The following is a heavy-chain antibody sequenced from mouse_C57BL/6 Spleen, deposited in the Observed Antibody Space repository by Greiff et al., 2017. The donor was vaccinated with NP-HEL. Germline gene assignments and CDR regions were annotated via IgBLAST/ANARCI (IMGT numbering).Heavy chain of an antibody. Sequence: QVQLKQSGAELVRPGTSVKVSCKASGYAFTNYLIEWVKQRPGQGLEWIGVINPGSGGTNYNEKFKGKATLTADKSSSTAYMQLSSLTSEDSAVYFCARRYGSSWGWFAYWGQGTLVTVSA. V-gene: IGHV1-54*01. CDR3: ARRYGSSWGWFAY. D-gene: IGHD1-1*01. CDR1: GYAFTNYL. J-gene: IGHJ3*01. CDR2: INPGSGGT.